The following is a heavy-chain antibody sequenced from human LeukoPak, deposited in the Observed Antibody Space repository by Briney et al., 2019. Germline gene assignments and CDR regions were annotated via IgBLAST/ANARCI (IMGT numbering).Heavy chain of an antibody. V-gene: IGHV3-30-3*01. CDR3: ARGSSPPDYGDYDVPDY. D-gene: IGHD4-17*01. CDR1: GFTFSSYA. Sequence: GGSLRLSCAASGFTFSSYAMHWVRQAPGKGLEWVAVISYDGSNKYYADSVKGRFTISRDNSKNTLYLQMNSLRAEDTAVYYCARGSSPPDYGDYDVPDYWGQGTLVTVSS. CDR2: ISYDGSNK. J-gene: IGHJ4*02.